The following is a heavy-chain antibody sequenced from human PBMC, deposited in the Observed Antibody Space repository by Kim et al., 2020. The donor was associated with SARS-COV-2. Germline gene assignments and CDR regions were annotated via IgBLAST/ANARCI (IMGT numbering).Heavy chain of an antibody. CDR3: ARDGNSSGWYYYYYGMDV. Sequence: SVKVSCKASGGTFSSYAISWVRQAPGQGLEWMGGIIPIFGTANYAQKFQGRVTITADESTSTAYMELSSLRSEDTAVYYCARDGNSSGWYYYYYGMDVWAKGPRSPSP. D-gene: IGHD6-19*01. CDR1: GGTFSSYA. J-gene: IGHJ6*02. V-gene: IGHV1-69*13. CDR2: IIPIFGTA.